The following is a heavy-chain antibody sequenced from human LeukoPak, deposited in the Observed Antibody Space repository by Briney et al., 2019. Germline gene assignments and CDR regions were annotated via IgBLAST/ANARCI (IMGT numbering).Heavy chain of an antibody. Sequence: GASVTVSFMASGYTFTDYYMHWVRQAPAQGLEWMRWINPNSGGTNYAQKFQGRVTMTRDPSISTAYMELSRLRSDDTAVYYCARDHSSSVLDYWGQGPLVTVSS. CDR1: GYTFTDYY. CDR3: ARDHSSSVLDY. V-gene: IGHV1-2*02. D-gene: IGHD6-6*01. CDR2: INPNSGGT. J-gene: IGHJ4*02.